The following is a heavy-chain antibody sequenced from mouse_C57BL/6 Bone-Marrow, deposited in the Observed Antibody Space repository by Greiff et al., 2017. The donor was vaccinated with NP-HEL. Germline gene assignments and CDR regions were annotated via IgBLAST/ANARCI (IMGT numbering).Heavy chain of an antibody. CDR2: INPYNGGT. J-gene: IGHJ2*01. CDR3: ARVITTGQCD. V-gene: IGHV1-19*01. CDR1: GYTFTDYY. Sequence: EVQLQPSGPVLVKPGASVKMSCKASGYTFTDYYMNWVKQSHGKSLEWIGVINPYNGGTSYNQKFKGKATLTVDKSSSTAYMELDSLTSEDSAVYYCARVITTGQCDWGKGTTLTVSS. D-gene: IGHD1-1*01.